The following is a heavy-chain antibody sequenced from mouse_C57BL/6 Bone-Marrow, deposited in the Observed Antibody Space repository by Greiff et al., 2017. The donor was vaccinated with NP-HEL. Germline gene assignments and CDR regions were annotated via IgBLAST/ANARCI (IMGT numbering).Heavy chain of an antibody. Sequence: EVQLQESGPELVKPGASVKMSCKASGYTFTDYNMHWVKQSHGKSLEWIGYINPNNGGTSYNQKFKGKATLTVNKSSSTAYMELRSLTSEDSAVYYCARPGLSDLLWPYWGQGTLVTVSA. CDR2: INPNNGGT. D-gene: IGHD2-1*01. CDR1: GYTFTDYN. V-gene: IGHV1-22*01. CDR3: ARPGLSDLLWPY. J-gene: IGHJ3*01.